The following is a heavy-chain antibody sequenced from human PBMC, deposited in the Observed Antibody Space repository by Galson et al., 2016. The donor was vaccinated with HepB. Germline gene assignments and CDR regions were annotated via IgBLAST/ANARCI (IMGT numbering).Heavy chain of an antibody. CDR1: GFSLSDYG. CDR3: ARDHPASFGGPDGFHFYGMDV. CDR2: ISKSDDIT. V-gene: IGHV3-11*01. Sequence: SLRLSCAASGFSLSDYGMSWLRQAPGKGLEWVSYISKSDDITKYADSVKGRFTISRDNAKNSLYLHMDSLRVGDTAVYYCARDHPASFGGPDGFHFYGMDVWGQGTTVTVSS. J-gene: IGHJ6*02. D-gene: IGHD2-15*01.